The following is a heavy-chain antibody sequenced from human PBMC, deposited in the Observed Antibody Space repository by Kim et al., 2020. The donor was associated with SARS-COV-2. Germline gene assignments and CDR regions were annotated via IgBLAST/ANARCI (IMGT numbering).Heavy chain of an antibody. D-gene: IGHD3-22*01. Sequence: GGSPRLSCAASGFTFSNAWMSWVRQAPGKGLEWVGRIKSKTDGGTTDYAAPVKGRFTISRDDSKNTLYLQMNSLKTEDTAVYYCTTDREGDPLTMIVVGTGAFDIWGQGTMVTVSS. CDR2: IKSKTDGGTT. CDR1: GFTFSNAW. V-gene: IGHV3-15*01. CDR3: TTDREGDPLTMIVVGTGAFDI. J-gene: IGHJ3*02.